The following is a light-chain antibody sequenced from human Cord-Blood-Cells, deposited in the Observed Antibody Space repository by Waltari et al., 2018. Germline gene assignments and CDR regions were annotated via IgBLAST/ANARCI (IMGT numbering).Light chain of an antibody. CDR3: CSYAGSSTWV. Sequence: QSALTQPASVSGSPGQPIPISCTGTSSAFGSYNLVSWYQQHPGKAPKLMIYEGSKRPSGVSNRFSGSKSGNTASLTISGLQAEDEADYYCCSYAGSSTWVFGGGTKLTVL. J-gene: IGLJ3*02. V-gene: IGLV2-23*01. CDR2: EGS. CDR1: SSAFGSYNL.